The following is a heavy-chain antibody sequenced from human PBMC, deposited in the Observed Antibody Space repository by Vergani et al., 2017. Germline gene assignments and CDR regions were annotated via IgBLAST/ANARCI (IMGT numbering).Heavy chain of an antibody. CDR3: ARKSRGAMYYYGPNWYFDL. Sequence: QVQLVQSGAEVKKPGASVKVSCKASGYTFTGYYMHWVRQAPGQGLEWMGWINPNSGGTNYAQKFQGRVTMTRDTSISTAYMELSRLRSEDTAVYYCARKSRGAMYYYGPNWYFDLWGRGTLVTVSS. CDR2: INPNSGGT. CDR1: GYTFTGYY. J-gene: IGHJ2*01. V-gene: IGHV1-2*02. D-gene: IGHD3-10*01.